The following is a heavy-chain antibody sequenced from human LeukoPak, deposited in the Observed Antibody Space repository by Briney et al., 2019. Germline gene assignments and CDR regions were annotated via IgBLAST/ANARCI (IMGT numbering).Heavy chain of an antibody. CDR3: ARLMVAVTYGGNWFDP. CDR1: GYSFTSYG. Sequence: ASVKVSCKASGYSFTSYGISWVRQAPGQGLEWLGWISTYSVNTNYAQQLQGRVTMTTDTSTSTAYVELRSLRSDDTAVYYCARLMVAVTYGGNWFDPWGQGTLVTVSS. J-gene: IGHJ5*02. CDR2: ISTYSVNT. V-gene: IGHV1-18*01. D-gene: IGHD2-15*01.